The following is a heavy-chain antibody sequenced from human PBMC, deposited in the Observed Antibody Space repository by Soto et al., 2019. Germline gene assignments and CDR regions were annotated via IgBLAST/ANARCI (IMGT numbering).Heavy chain of an antibody. CDR3: ARDPLARYYYDSSGYYVDY. CDR1: GFTFSSYA. CDR2: ISYDGSNK. D-gene: IGHD3-22*01. J-gene: IGHJ4*02. Sequence: QVQLVESGGGVVQPGRSLRLSCAASGFTFSSYAMHWVRQAPGKGLEGVAVISYDGSNKYYADSVKGRFTISRDNSKNTLYLQMNSLRAEDTAVYYCARDPLARYYYDSSGYYVDYWGQGTLVTVSS. V-gene: IGHV3-30-3*01.